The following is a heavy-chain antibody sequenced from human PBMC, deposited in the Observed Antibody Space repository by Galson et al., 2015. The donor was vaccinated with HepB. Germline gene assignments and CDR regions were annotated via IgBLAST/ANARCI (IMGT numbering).Heavy chain of an antibody. CDR3: ARGSHVLRFLSPTGENWFDP. D-gene: IGHD3-3*01. J-gene: IGHJ5*02. V-gene: IGHV4-31*03. CDR2: IYYSGST. Sequence: TLSLTCTVSGGSISSGGYYWSWIRQHPGKGLEWIGYIYYSGSTYYNPSLKSRVTISVDTSKNQFSLRLSSVTAADTAVYYCARGSHVLRFLSPTGENWFDPWGQGTLVTVSS. CDR1: GGSISSGGYY.